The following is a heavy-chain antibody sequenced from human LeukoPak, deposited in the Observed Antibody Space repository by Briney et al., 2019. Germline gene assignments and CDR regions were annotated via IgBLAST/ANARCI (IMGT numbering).Heavy chain of an antibody. CDR3: ARDYDFWSGYYQSVDY. V-gene: IGHV3-30-3*01. CDR1: GFTFSSYA. Sequence: PGGSLRLSCAASGFTFSSYAMHWVRQAPGKGLEWVAVISYDGSNKYYADSVKGRFSISRDNSKNTLYLQMNSLRAEDTAVYYCARDYDFWSGYYQSVDYWGQGTLVTVSS. CDR2: ISYDGSNK. D-gene: IGHD3-3*01. J-gene: IGHJ4*02.